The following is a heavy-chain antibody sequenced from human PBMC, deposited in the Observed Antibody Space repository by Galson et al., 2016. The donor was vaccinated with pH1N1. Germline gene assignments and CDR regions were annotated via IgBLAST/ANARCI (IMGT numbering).Heavy chain of an antibody. J-gene: IGHJ4*02. CDR2: INTDTGNP. V-gene: IGHV7-4-1*02. CDR3: ARGFYYGSGSFWPWDY. Sequence: SVKVSCKASGYTFSTYALNWVRQAPGQGLEWMGWINTDTGNPTYAPAFTGRFVFSLDTSVSTAYLQITSLQAEDTAVYYCARGFYYGSGSFWPWDYWGQGTLVTVSS. CDR1: GYTFSTYA. D-gene: IGHD3-10*01.